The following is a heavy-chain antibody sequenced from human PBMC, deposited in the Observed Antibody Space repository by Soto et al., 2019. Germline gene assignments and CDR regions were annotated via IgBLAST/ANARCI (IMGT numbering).Heavy chain of an antibody. J-gene: IGHJ6*03. Sequence: SETLSLTCTVSGGSISSYYWSWIRQPPGKGLEWIGYIYYSGSTNYNPSLKSRVTISVDTSKNQFSLKLSSVTAADTAVYYCARRAGITYYYYMDVWGKGTTVTVSS. V-gene: IGHV4-59*08. D-gene: IGHD3-16*01. CDR1: GGSISSYY. CDR2: IYYSGST. CDR3: ARRAGITYYYYMDV.